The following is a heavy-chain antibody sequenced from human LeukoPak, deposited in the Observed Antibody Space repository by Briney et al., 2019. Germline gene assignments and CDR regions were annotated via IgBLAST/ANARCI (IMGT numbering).Heavy chain of an antibody. D-gene: IGHD3-3*01. CDR3: ARSVPLEWLLFDYYYYYYMDV. CDR2: ISAYNGNT. Sequence: ASVKVSCKASGYTFTSYGISWVRQAPGQGLEWMGWISAYNGNTNYAQKLQGRVTMTTDTSTSTAYMELRSLRSDDTAVYYCARSVPLEWLLFDYYYYYYMDVWGKGTTVTVSS. J-gene: IGHJ6*03. V-gene: IGHV1-18*01. CDR1: GYTFTSYG.